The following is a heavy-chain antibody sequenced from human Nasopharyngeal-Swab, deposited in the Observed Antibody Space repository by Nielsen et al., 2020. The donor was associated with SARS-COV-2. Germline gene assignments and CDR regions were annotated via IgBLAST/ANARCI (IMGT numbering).Heavy chain of an antibody. V-gene: IGHV3-23*01. CDR1: GFRLGEHA. CDR3: AKEDCSGRSCKSVAFDM. J-gene: IGHJ3*02. Sequence: GGSLRLSCTASGFRLGEHAMSRVRQAPGKGLEWVSGMSAGVGRAIYADSVKGRFTISKDISKKMLFLEMNSLRAEDTAVYYCAKEDCSGRSCKSVAFDMWGQGTKVTVSS. CDR2: MSAGVGRA. D-gene: IGHD2-15*01.